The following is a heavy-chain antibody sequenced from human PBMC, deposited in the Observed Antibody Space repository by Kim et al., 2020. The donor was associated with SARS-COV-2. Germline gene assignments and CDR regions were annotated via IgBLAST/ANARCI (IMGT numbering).Heavy chain of an antibody. V-gene: IGHV3-23*01. D-gene: IGHD1-1*01. Sequence: GKGRLTISRDNSKNTLYLQMNSLRAEDTAVYYWAKDIRRGTSARRVFDYWGQGTLVTVSS. CDR3: AKDIRRGTSARRVFDY. J-gene: IGHJ4*02.